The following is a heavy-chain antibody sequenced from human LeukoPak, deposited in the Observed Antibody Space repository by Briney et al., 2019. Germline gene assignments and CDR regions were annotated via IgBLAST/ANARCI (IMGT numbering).Heavy chain of an antibody. V-gene: IGHV4-30-4*01. J-gene: IGHJ6*02. D-gene: IGHD4-17*01. CDR1: GGSISSGDYY. CDR2: IYYSGST. CDR3: ARGRSLYGEPYYYYGMDV. Sequence: ASETLSLTCTVSGGSISSGDYYWSWIRQPPGKGLEWIGYIYYSGSTYYNPSLKSRVTISVDTSKNQFSLKLSSVTAADTAVYYCARGRSLYGEPYYYYGMDVWGQGTTVTVSS.